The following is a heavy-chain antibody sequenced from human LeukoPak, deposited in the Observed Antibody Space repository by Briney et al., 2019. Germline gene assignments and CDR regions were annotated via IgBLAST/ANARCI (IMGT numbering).Heavy chain of an antibody. CDR3: VRSSSSIFDY. J-gene: IGHJ4*02. V-gene: IGHV4-39*07. Sequence: PSETLSLTCAVSGTSISGSGYYLGWIRQPPGKGLEWIGNIYYTGSTYYNPSLKSRVTISVDTSKNQFSLKLSSVTAADTAVYYCVRSSSSIFDYWGQGTLVTVSS. CDR2: IYYTGST. D-gene: IGHD6-6*01. CDR1: GTSISGSGYY.